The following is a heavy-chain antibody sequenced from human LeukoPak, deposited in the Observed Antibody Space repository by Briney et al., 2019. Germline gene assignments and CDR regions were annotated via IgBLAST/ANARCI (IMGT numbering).Heavy chain of an antibody. J-gene: IGHJ4*02. CDR1: GYSFTSYW. CDR3: ARPYYYDSSGYYEWSY. D-gene: IGHD3-22*01. V-gene: IGHV5-51*01. Sequence: GESLKISCKGSGYSFTSYWIGWVRQMPGKGLECMGIIYPGDSDTRYSPSFQGQVTISADKSISTAYLQWSSLKASDTAMYYCARPYYYDSSGYYEWSYWGQGTLVTVSS. CDR2: IYPGDSDT.